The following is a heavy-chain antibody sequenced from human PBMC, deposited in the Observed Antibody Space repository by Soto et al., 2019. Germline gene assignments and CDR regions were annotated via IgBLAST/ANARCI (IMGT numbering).Heavy chain of an antibody. CDR2: IYYSGST. CDR1: GGSISSGDYY. J-gene: IGHJ6*02. V-gene: IGHV4-30-4*01. Sequence: SETPSLTCTVSGGSISSGDYYWSWIRQPPGKGLEWIGYIYYSGSTYYNPSLKSRVTISVDTSKNQFSLKLSSVTAADTAVYYCARDSTYYYDSSGSPGMDVWGQGTTVTVSS. CDR3: ARDSTYYYDSSGSPGMDV. D-gene: IGHD3-22*01.